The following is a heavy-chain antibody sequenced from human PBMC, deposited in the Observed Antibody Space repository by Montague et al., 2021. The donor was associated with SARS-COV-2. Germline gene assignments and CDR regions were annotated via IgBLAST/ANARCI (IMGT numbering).Heavy chain of an antibody. CDR2: ISSSGSTI. D-gene: IGHD2-15*01. CDR3: AATSGDIVVVVAAYYGMDV. CDR1: GFTFSTYA. V-gene: IGHV3-48*03. Sequence: SLRLSCAASGFTFSTYAMHWVRQAPGKGLEWVSYISSSGSTIYYADSVKGRFTISRDNAKNSLYLQMNSLRAEDTAVYYCAATSGDIVVVVAAYYGMDVWGQRTTVTVSS. J-gene: IGHJ6*02.